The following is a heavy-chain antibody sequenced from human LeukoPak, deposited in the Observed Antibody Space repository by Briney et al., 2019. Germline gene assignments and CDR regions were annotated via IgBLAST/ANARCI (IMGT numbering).Heavy chain of an antibody. CDR3: AKLWVRFLEWLTPVDY. CDR2: ISGSGGST. J-gene: IGHJ4*02. CDR1: GFTFSSYA. D-gene: IGHD3-3*01. Sequence: GGSLRLSCAASGFTFSSYAMSWVRQAPGKGLEWVSAISGSGGSTYYADSVKGRFTISRDNSKNTLYLQMNSLRAEDTAVYYCAKLWVRFLEWLTPVDYWGQGNLVTVSS. V-gene: IGHV3-23*01.